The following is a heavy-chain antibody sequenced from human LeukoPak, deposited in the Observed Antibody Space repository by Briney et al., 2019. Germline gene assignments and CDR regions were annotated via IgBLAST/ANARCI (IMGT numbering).Heavy chain of an antibody. J-gene: IGHJ4*02. D-gene: IGHD3-22*01. CDR3: ARHDSSGYYLEY. CDR1: GGSSSGYY. Sequence: SETLSLTCAVYGGSSSGYYWSWIRQPPGKGLEWIGEINHSGSTNYNPSLKSRVTISVDTSKNQFSLKLSSVTAADTAVYYCARHDSSGYYLEYWGQGTLVTVSS. CDR2: INHSGST. V-gene: IGHV4-34*01.